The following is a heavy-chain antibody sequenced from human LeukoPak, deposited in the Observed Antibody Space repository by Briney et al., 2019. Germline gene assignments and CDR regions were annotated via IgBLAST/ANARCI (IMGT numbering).Heavy chain of an antibody. CDR2: ISAYNGNT. D-gene: IGHD2-15*01. CDR1: GYTLTSYG. J-gene: IGHJ4*02. V-gene: IGHV1-18*01. Sequence: GASVKVSFKASGYTLTSYGISWVRQAPGQGLEWMGWISAYNGNTNYAQKLQGRVTMTTDTSTSTAYMELRSLRSDDTAVYYCARVKYCSGGSCYGTLDYWGQGTLVTVSS. CDR3: ARVKYCSGGSCYGTLDY.